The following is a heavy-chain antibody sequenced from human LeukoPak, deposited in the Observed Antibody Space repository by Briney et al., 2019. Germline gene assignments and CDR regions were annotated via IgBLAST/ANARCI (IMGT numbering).Heavy chain of an antibody. CDR1: GLTFNIYA. J-gene: IGHJ4*02. Sequence: GGSLRLSCAASGLTFNIYAMSWARQAPGNGLEWVSAIGPTGRSTYYADSVKGRFTISRDNSKNTLYLQMNSLRAEDTAMYYCASLSQWRNLDYWGQGTLVTVSS. CDR2: IGPTGRST. CDR3: ASLSQWRNLDY. V-gene: IGHV3-23*01. D-gene: IGHD6-19*01.